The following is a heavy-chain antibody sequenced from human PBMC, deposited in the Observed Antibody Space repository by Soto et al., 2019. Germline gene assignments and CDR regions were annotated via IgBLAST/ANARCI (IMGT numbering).Heavy chain of an antibody. CDR2: IKQDGSER. J-gene: IGHJ4*02. V-gene: IGHV3-7*01. D-gene: IGHD1-1*01. Sequence: GGSLRLSCAASGFTFSTYWMSWVRQAPGKGLEWVANIKQDGSERYYVDSVTGRFTISRDNAKNSLYLQMNSLRAEDTAVYYCGTDSGTSDYWGQGPLVTVSS. CDR1: GFTFSTYW. CDR3: GTDSGTSDY.